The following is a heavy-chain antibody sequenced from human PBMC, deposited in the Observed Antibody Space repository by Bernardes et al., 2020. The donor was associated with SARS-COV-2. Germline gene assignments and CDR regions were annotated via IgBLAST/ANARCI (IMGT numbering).Heavy chain of an antibody. V-gene: IGHV3-74*01. J-gene: IGHJ4*02. Sequence: GWSLRLSCAASGYTFSRFWMHWVRQVPGTGLIWVSRIDNYGRTIDYADSVKGRFTISRDNSNLYLQMNNLKTEDTAVYYCAREEPQSIVSFPAYWGPGTLVTVSS. CDR1: GYTFSRFW. CDR2: IDNYGRTI. D-gene: IGHD1-26*01. CDR3: AREEPQSIVSFPAY.